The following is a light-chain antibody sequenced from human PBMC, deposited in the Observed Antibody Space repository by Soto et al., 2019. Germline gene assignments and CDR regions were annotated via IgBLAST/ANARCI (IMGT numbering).Light chain of an antibody. CDR1: QSVSTN. CDR2: SAS. CDR3: QQYKNWPPWT. J-gene: IGKJ1*01. V-gene: IGKV3-15*01. Sequence: ETVMTQSPATLSLSPGERATLSCRASQSVSTNLVWYQQRPGQAPRLLIYSASIRATGIPARFSGSGSVTEFTLTISSLQSEDSALYYCQQYKNWPPWTFGQGTKVEV.